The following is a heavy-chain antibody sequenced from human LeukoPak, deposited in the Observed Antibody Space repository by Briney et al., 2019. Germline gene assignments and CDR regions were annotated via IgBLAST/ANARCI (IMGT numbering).Heavy chain of an antibody. CDR3: AKGDYGDSEANLDY. V-gene: IGHV3-30*02. CDR1: GFTFSSYG. J-gene: IGHJ4*02. D-gene: IGHD4-17*01. CDR2: IWYDGSNK. Sequence: PGGSLRLSCAASGFTFSSYGMHWVRQAPGKGLEWMTFIWYDGSNKYYADSVKGRFSISRDNSKNTVYLQMNSLRVEDTAIYYCAKGDYGDSEANLDYRGQGTLVTVSS.